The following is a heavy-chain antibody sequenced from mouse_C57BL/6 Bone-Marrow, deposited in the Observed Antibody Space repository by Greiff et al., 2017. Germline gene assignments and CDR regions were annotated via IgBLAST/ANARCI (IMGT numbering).Heavy chain of an antibody. CDR3: ARDLPITTAYAMDY. CDR2: IYPGDGDT. D-gene: IGHD1-2*01. Sequence: QVHVKQSGPELVKPGASVKISCKASGYAFSSSWMNWVKQRPGKGLEWIGRIYPGDGDTNYNGKFKGKATLTADKSSSTAYMQLSSLTSEDSAVYFCARDLPITTAYAMDYWGQGTSATVSS. V-gene: IGHV1-82*01. J-gene: IGHJ4*01. CDR1: GYAFSSSW.